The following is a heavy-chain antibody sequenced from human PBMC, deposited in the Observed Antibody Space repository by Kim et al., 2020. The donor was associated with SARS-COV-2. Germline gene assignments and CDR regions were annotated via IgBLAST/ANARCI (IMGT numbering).Heavy chain of an antibody. CDR1: GYSISSGYY. Sequence: SETLSLTCTVSGYSISSGYYWGWIRQPPGKGLEWIGSIYHSGSTYYNPSLKSRVTISVDTSKNQFSLKLSSVTAADTAVYYCARDEIAAAGTVAPNWFDPWGQGTLVTVSS. CDR2: IYHSGST. CDR3: ARDEIAAAGTVAPNWFDP. J-gene: IGHJ5*02. V-gene: IGHV4-38-2*02. D-gene: IGHD6-13*01.